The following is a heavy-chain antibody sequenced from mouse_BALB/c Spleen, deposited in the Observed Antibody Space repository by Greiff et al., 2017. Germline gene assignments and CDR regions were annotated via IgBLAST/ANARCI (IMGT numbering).Heavy chain of an antibody. CDR1: GYSITSDYA. Sequence: VQLQQSGPGLVKPSQSLSLTCTVTGYSITSDYAWNWIRQFPGNKLEWMGYISYSGSTSYNPSLKSRISITRDTSKNQFFLQLNSVTTEDTATYYCARWTYYFDYWGQGTTLTVSS. CDR3: ARWTYYFDY. V-gene: IGHV3-2*02. J-gene: IGHJ2*01. CDR2: ISYSGST.